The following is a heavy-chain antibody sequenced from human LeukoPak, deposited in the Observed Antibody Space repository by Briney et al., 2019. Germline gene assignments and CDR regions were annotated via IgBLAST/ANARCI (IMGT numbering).Heavy chain of an antibody. V-gene: IGHV1-69*01. CDR3: ARARDWAGYSYGFYY. Sequence: SVKVSCKASGGTFSSYAISWVRQAPGQGLEWMGGIIPIFGTANYAQKFQGRVTITADESTGTAYMELSSLRSEDTAVYYCARARDWAGYSYGFYYWGQGTLVTVSS. CDR1: GGTFSSYA. J-gene: IGHJ4*02. D-gene: IGHD5-18*01. CDR2: IIPIFGTA.